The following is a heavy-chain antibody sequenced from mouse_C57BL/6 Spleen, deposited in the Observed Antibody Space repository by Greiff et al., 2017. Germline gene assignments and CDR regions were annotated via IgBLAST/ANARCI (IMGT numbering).Heavy chain of an antibody. V-gene: IGHV1-69*01. CDR2: IDPSDSST. CDR3: ASAPSEDDGAMDY. Sequence: VQLQQPGAELVMPGASVKLSCKASGYTFTSYWMHWVKQRPGQGLEWIGEIDPSDSSTNYTQKFKGKSTLTVDKSSSKAYMQLSSLTSEDSAVYNCASAPSEDDGAMDYWGQGTSVTVSS. CDR1: GYTFTSYW. J-gene: IGHJ4*01.